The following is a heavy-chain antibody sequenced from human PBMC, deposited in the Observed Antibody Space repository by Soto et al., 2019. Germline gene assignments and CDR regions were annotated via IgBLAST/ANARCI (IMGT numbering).Heavy chain of an antibody. D-gene: IGHD3-22*01. CDR2: ISSSSSTI. CDR1: GFTFSSYS. CDR3: ASYSSLYYDSSGYYHRPYYYYGMDV. J-gene: IGHJ6*02. V-gene: IGHV3-48*02. Sequence: GGSLRLCCAASGFTFSSYSMNWVRQAPGKGLEWVSYISSSSSTIYYADSVKGRFTISRDNAKNSLYLQMNSLRDEDTAVYYCASYSSLYYDSSGYYHRPYYYYGMDVWGQGTTVTVSS.